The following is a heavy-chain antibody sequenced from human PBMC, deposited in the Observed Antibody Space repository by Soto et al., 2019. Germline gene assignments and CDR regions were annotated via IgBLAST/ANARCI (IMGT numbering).Heavy chain of an antibody. Sequence: ASVRVSCKASGYTLTSYGISWVRQAPGQGLEWMGWISAYNGYTNYAQKLQGRVTMTTDTSTSTAYMELRSLRSDDTAVYYCARDLLYFDILTDYYPSINFDYWGQGTLVTASS. CDR1: GYTLTSYG. CDR3: ARDLLYFDILTDYYPSINFDY. V-gene: IGHV1-18*01. CDR2: ISAYNGYT. D-gene: IGHD3-9*01. J-gene: IGHJ4*02.